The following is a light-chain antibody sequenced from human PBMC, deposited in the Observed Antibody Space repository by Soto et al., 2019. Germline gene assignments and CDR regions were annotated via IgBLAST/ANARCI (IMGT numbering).Light chain of an antibody. Sequence: QSVLTQPASVSGSPGQSITISCTGTSSDVGGYNYVSWYQQYPGNAPKLMIYEVTNRPSGVSNRFSGSKSGNTASLTISGLQADDEADYYCSSYTISSTLVFGGGTKLTVL. V-gene: IGLV2-14*01. J-gene: IGLJ2*01. CDR2: EVT. CDR1: SSDVGGYNY. CDR3: SSYTISSTLV.